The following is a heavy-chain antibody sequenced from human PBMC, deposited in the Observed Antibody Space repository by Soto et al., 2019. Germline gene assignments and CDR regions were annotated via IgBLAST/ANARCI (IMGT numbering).Heavy chain of an antibody. CDR3: ARGAEIEMATSDY. CDR2: IYYSGST. V-gene: IGHV4-31*03. Sequence: SETLSLTCTVSGGSISSGGYYWSWIRQHPGKGLEWIGYIYYSGSTYYNPSLKSRVTISVDTSKNQFSLKLSSVTAADTAVYYCARGAEIEMATSDYWGQGTLVTASS. J-gene: IGHJ4*02. D-gene: IGHD5-12*01. CDR1: GGSISSGGYY.